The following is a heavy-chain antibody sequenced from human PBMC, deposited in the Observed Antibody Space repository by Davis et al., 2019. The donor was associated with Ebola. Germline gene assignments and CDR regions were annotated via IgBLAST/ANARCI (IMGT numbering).Heavy chain of an antibody. CDR3: ARGLSRSGWIMDH. J-gene: IGHJ4*02. CDR1: GYTFANYA. D-gene: IGHD6-25*01. CDR2: TDADNGET. Sequence: ASVTVSCKTSGYTFANYAMHWVRQAPGQRLEWMGWTDADNGETKYSQDFQGRVTITRDTSANTAYMEISRLSSDDMAIYYCARGLSRSGWIMDHWGQGTQVTVSS. V-gene: IGHV1-3*02.